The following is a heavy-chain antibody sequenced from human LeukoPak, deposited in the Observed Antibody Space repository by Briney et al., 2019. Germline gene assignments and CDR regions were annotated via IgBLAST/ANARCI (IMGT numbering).Heavy chain of an antibody. CDR1: GGSFSGYY. D-gene: IGHD6-13*01. CDR3: AREGGIAAAVLYYFDY. CDR2: INHSGST. V-gene: IGHV4-34*01. Sequence: SETLSLTCAVYGGSFSGYYWSCIRQPPGKGLEWIGEINHSGSTNYNPSLKSRVTISVDTSKNQFSLKLSSVTAADTAVYYCAREGGIAAAVLYYFDYWGQGTLVTVSS. J-gene: IGHJ4*02.